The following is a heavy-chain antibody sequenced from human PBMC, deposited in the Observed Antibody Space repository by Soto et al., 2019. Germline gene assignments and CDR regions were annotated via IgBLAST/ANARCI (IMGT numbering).Heavy chain of an antibody. CDR3: ARGICGPRSSLMFGAASPYHDDGIDG. CDR1: GGTFSSYA. Sequence: QVQLVQYGAEVKKPGSSVQVSCKASGGTFSSYAISWVRQAPGHGLEWMGGIIPIFVTANYAQKFQGRVTITPGEATSTAYVERSSMRPEDRSVYDCARGICGPRSSLMFGAASPYHDDGIDGGGQGTNVTVS. V-gene: IGHV1-69*01. J-gene: IGHJ6*02. D-gene: IGHD3-3*01. CDR2: IIPIFVTA.